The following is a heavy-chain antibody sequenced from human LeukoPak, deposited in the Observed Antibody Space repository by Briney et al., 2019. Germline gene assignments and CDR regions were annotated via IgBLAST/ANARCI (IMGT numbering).Heavy chain of an antibody. Sequence: SVKVSCKASGGTFSSYAISWVRQAPGQGLEWMGGIIPIFGTANYAQKFQGRVTITADESTSTAYMELSSLRSEDTAVYYCARDRGGYVEMATAYFDYWGQGTLVTVSS. J-gene: IGHJ4*02. V-gene: IGHV1-69*13. D-gene: IGHD5-24*01. CDR3: ARDRGGYVEMATAYFDY. CDR2: IIPIFGTA. CDR1: GGTFSSYA.